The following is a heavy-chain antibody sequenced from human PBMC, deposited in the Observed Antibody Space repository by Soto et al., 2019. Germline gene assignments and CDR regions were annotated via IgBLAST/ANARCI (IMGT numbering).Heavy chain of an antibody. V-gene: IGHV3-23*01. CDR2: ISGNGGST. J-gene: IGHJ4*02. D-gene: IGHD5-12*01. CDR3: ARLGGYSGYDPFDY. CDR1: GLHFSIYA. Sequence: EVQLLESGGGLVEPRGSLRLSCAASGLHFSIYAMGWVRQAPGKGLEWVSVISGNGGSTYYPDSVKGRFSISRDNSKNTLFLEMNSLRAEDTAIYYCARLGGYSGYDPFDYWGQGTLVTVSS.